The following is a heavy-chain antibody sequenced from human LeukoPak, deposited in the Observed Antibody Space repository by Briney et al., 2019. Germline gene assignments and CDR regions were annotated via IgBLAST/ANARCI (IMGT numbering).Heavy chain of an antibody. Sequence: GGSLRLSCAASGFTFTKYGMIWVRQAPGKGLEWVAFIRYDGSNKYYADSVKGRFTISRDNSKNTLYLQMNSLRAEDTAVYYCARDFHDYVWGSYRPSEAFDIWGQGTMVTVSS. CDR1: GFTFTKYG. CDR3: ARDFHDYVWGSYRPSEAFDI. V-gene: IGHV3-30*02. CDR2: IRYDGSNK. J-gene: IGHJ3*02. D-gene: IGHD3-16*02.